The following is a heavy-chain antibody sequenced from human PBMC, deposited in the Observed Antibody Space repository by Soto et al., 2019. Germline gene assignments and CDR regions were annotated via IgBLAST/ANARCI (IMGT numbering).Heavy chain of an antibody. J-gene: IGHJ5*02. D-gene: IGHD2-15*01. V-gene: IGHV1-8*01. CDR1: GYTFTSYD. Sequence: QVQLVQSGAEVKKPGASVKVSCKASGYTFTSYDINWVRQATGQGLEWMGWMNPNSGNTGYAQKFQGRVTMTKNTSISTAYMELSSLRSEDTAVYYCAIGYCSGGSCYKSSQRWFAPWGQGTLVTVSS. CDR3: AIGYCSGGSCYKSSQRWFAP. CDR2: MNPNSGNT.